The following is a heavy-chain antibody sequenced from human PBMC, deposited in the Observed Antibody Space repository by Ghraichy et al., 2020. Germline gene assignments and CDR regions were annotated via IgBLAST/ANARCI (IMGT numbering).Heavy chain of an antibody. V-gene: IGHV1-18*01. D-gene: IGHD2-15*01. J-gene: IGHJ6*02. CDR2: ISAYNGNT. Sequence: ASVKVSCKASGYTFTSYGISWVRQAPGQGLEWMGWISAYNGNTNYAQKLQGRFTMTTDTSTSTAYMELRSLRSDDTAVYYCAATPDTMFYYYYGMDVWGQGTTVTVAS. CDR1: GYTFTSYG. CDR3: AATPDTMFYYYYGMDV.